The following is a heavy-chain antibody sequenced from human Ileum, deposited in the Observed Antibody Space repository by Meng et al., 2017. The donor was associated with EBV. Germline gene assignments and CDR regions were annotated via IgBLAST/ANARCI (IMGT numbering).Heavy chain of an antibody. Sequence: QVQLQESGPGLVKPSQTLCLTCTVSGGSISSSNYYWSWIRQPPGKGLEWSGHIYNSGSTYYNPSLKSRITISVDTSKNQFSLKLSSVTAADTAVYYCARGQKGYFDLWGRGTLVTVSS. CDR2: IYNSGST. J-gene: IGHJ2*01. CDR1: GGSISSSNYY. V-gene: IGHV4-30-4*01. CDR3: ARGQKGYFDL.